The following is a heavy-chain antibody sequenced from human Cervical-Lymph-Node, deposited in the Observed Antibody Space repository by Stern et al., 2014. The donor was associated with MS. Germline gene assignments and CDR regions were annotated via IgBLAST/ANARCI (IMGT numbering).Heavy chain of an antibody. V-gene: IGHV1-69*06. J-gene: IGHJ3*01. CDR3: VLPSTVTTAAFDV. D-gene: IGHD4-11*01. CDR1: GGTFSTFS. CDR2: IIPSFDTP. Sequence: VQLVQSGAEVKKPGSSVKVSCKASGGTFSTFSINWVRQVPGQSLEWMGGIIPSFDTPNFAQKFQGRVTITADSSTSTVYMALDDTAVYYCVLPSTVTTAAFDVWGRGTMVTVSS.